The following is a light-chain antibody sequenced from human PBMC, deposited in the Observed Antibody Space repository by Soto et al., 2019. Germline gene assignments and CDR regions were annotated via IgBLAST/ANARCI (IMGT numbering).Light chain of an antibody. J-gene: IGLJ1*01. Sequence: QSALTQPASVSGSPGQSITISCTGTSSDFVGYNYVSWYQQHPGKAPKLMIYDVSNRPSGVSNRFSGSKSGNTASLTIFGFQAEDEADYYCSSYTSSSTLGVFGTGTKVTVL. CDR2: DVS. CDR3: SSYTSSSTLGV. V-gene: IGLV2-14*01. CDR1: SSDFVGYNY.